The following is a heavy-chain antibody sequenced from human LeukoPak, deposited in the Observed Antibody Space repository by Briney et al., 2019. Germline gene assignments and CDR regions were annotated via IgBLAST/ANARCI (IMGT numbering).Heavy chain of an antibody. CDR3: AAVGSGTGAFDY. D-gene: IGHD2-8*02. J-gene: IGHJ4*02. CDR1: GGSISSGDYY. V-gene: IGHV4-30-4*08. CDR2: IYYSGST. Sequence: PSQTLSLTCTVSGGSISSGDYYWSWIRQPPGKGLEWIGYIYYSGSTYYNPSLKSRFTISVDTSKNQFSLKLSSVTAADTAVYYCAAVGSGTGAFDYWGQGTLVTVSS.